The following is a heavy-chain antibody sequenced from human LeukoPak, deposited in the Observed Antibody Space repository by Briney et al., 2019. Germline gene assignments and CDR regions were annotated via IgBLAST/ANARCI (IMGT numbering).Heavy chain of an antibody. V-gene: IGHV4-59*01. J-gene: IGHJ4*02. CDR3: ARGLFGSGY. CDR2: IYYSGST. Sequence: EPSETLSLTCTVSGGSISSYYWSWIRQPPGKGLEWIGYIYYSGSTNYNPSLKSRVTISVDTSKNQFSLKLSSVTAADTAVYYCARGLFGSGYWGQGTLVTVSS. CDR1: GGSISSYY. D-gene: IGHD3-22*01.